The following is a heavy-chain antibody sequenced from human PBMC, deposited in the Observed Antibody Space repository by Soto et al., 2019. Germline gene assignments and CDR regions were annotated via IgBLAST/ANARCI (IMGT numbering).Heavy chain of an antibody. Sequence: QITLKESGPTLVKPTQTLTLTCTFSGFSLTTSGMGVGWIRQPPGKALEWLALTYWNGDRRYSPSLKSRVTITTDTSKHQVVLTMANMDPVDTATYYCARIKGITYDWIADGMDVWGQGTTVTVSS. CDR3: ARIKGITYDWIADGMDV. J-gene: IGHJ6*02. V-gene: IGHV2-5*01. CDR1: GFSLTTSGMG. CDR2: TYWNGDR. D-gene: IGHD1-20*01.